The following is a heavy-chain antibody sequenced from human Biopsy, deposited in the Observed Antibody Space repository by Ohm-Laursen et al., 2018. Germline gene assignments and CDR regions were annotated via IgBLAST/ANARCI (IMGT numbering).Heavy chain of an antibody. CDR2: MNPASGNT. D-gene: IGHD3-10*01. CDR3: ARADPSLFYYGSGSSNWFDP. CDR1: GYTFTSYE. Sequence: ASVKVSCKASGYTFTSYEINWVRQATGQGLEWMGWMNPASGNTGYAQNFQGRVTMTRNTFISTAYMELSSLKSEDTAVYFCARADPSLFYYGSGSSNWFDPWGQGTLVTVSS. V-gene: IGHV1-8*01. J-gene: IGHJ5*02.